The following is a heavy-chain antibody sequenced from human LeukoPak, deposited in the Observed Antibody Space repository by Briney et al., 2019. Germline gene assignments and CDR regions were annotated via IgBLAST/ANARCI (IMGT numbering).Heavy chain of an antibody. J-gene: IGHJ5*02. CDR1: GGSISSGDYY. Sequence: KPSETLSLTCTVSGGSISSGDYYWSWIRQPPGKGLEWIGYIYYSGSTYYNPSLKSRVTISVDTSKNQFSLKLSSVTAADTAVYYCASFLPHSSSWGGDWFDPWGQGTLVTVSS. D-gene: IGHD6-13*01. V-gene: IGHV4-30-4*01. CDR3: ASFLPHSSSWGGDWFDP. CDR2: IYYSGST.